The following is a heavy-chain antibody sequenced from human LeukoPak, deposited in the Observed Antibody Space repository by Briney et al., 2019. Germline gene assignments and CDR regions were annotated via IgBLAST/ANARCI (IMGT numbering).Heavy chain of an antibody. J-gene: IGHJ4*02. CDR1: GGSISSSSYY. CDR2: IYYSGST. D-gene: IGHD5-18*01. V-gene: IGHV4-39*01. CDR3: ANTGYSYGQYFDY. Sequence: SETLSLTCTVSGGSISSSSYYWGWIRQPPGKGLEWIGSIYYSGSTYYNPSLKSRVTISVDTSKNQFSLKLSSVTAADTAVYYCANTGYSYGQYFDYWGQGTLVTVSS.